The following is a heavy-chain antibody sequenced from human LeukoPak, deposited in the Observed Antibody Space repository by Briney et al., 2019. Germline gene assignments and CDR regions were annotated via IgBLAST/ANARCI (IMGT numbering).Heavy chain of an antibody. D-gene: IGHD6-19*01. CDR1: GFTFSTYW. V-gene: IGHV3-7*05. J-gene: IGHJ4*02. Sequence: PGGSLRLSCAASGFTFSTYWMNWVRQAPGKGLEWVANIIQDGSEKYYADSVKGRFTISRDNGKNSLYLQMNSLRAEDTAVYYCWAGTVGYWGQGTLVTVSA. CDR2: IIQDGSEK. CDR3: WAGTVGY.